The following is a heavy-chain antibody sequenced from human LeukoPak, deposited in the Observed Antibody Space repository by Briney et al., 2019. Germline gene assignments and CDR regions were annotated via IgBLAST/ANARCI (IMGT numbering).Heavy chain of an antibody. CDR2: ISDSGGST. CDR3: VRGAYSSSWLNFDY. Sequence: GGSLRLSCAASGFTFSNYAMTWVRQAPGKGLEWVSAISDSGGSTYYADSVKGRFTISRDNSKNTLYLQMNSLRAEDTAAYYCVRGAYSSSWLNFDYWGQGTLVTVSS. J-gene: IGHJ4*02. CDR1: GFTFSNYA. D-gene: IGHD6-13*01. V-gene: IGHV3-23*01.